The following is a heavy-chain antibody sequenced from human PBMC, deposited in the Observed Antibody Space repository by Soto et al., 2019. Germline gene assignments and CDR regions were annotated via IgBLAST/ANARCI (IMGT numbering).Heavy chain of an antibody. CDR2: INPNDGTT. Sequence: QEQLVQSGAEVKKPGASVKVSCKASGYSFTSSYMHWLRQAPGQGPEWMGMINPNDGTTTNAQRFQGRVTMTTDTSTTSVYMELSSLRSEDTALYYCANGFVSGQLPNHYYYGVDVWGQGTTVTVSS. CDR3: ANGFVSGQLPNHYYYGVDV. J-gene: IGHJ6*02. V-gene: IGHV1-46*01. D-gene: IGHD6-6*01. CDR1: GYSFTSSY.